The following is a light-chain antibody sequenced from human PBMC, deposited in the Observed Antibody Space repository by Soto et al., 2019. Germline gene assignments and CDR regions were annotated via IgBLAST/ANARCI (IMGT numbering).Light chain of an antibody. CDR3: QHYNSYSEA. J-gene: IGKJ1*01. Sequence: DIQMTHSPSTLSASVGDRVTITFRASQSISSWLAWYQQKPGKAPKLLIYDASSLESGVPSRFSGSGSGTEFTLTISSLQPDDFATYYCQHYNSYSEAFGQGTKVDNK. CDR1: QSISSW. CDR2: DAS. V-gene: IGKV1-5*01.